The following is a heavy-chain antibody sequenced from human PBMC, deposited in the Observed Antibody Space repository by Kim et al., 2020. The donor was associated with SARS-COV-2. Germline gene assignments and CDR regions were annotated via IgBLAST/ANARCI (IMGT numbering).Heavy chain of an antibody. Sequence: SVKVSCKASGGTFSSYAISWVRQAPGQGLEWMGGIIPIFGTANYAQKFQGRVTITADESTSTAYMELSSLRSEDTAVYYCARGGAIAAAWDNWFDPWGQGTLVTVSS. V-gene: IGHV1-69*13. J-gene: IGHJ5*02. CDR2: IIPIFGTA. CDR1: GGTFSSYA. D-gene: IGHD6-13*01. CDR3: ARGGAIAAAWDNWFDP.